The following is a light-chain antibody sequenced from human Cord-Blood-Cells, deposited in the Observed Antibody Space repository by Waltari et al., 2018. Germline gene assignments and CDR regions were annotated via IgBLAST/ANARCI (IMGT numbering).Light chain of an antibody. CDR2: DVS. V-gene: IGLV2-11*01. Sequence: QSALTQPRSVSGSPGQSVTISCTGTSSDVGGYHYVSWYQQHPGQTPKLMIYDVSKLPSGVPDRFAGSKSGNPASLTISGLQAEDEAYYYCCSYAGSHTWVFGGGTQLTVL. CDR1: SSDVGGYHY. J-gene: IGLJ3*02. CDR3: CSYAGSHTWV.